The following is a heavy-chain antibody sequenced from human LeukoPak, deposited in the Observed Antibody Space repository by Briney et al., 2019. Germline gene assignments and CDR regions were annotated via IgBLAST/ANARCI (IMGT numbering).Heavy chain of an antibody. CDR3: ARVGGSYGLDAFDI. CDR2: MNPNSGNT. Sequence: ASVKVSCRASGYTFTSYDINWVRQATGQGLEWMGWMNPNSGNTGYAQKFQGRVTMTRNTSISTAYMELSSLRSEDTAVYYCARVGGSYGLDAFDIWGQGTMVTVSS. CDR1: GYTFTSYD. J-gene: IGHJ3*02. D-gene: IGHD1-26*01. V-gene: IGHV1-8*01.